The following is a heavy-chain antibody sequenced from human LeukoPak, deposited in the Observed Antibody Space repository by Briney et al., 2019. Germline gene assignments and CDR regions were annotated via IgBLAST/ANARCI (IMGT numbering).Heavy chain of an antibody. CDR1: GYTFTSYG. Sequence: GASVKVSCKASGYTFTSYGISWVRQAPGQGLEWMGIINPSGGSTSYAQKFQGRVTMTRDTSTSTVYMELSSLRSEDTAVYYCAREVRKSGSPGYWGQGTLVTVPS. D-gene: IGHD1-26*01. CDR2: INPSGGST. J-gene: IGHJ4*02. V-gene: IGHV1-46*01. CDR3: AREVRKSGSPGY.